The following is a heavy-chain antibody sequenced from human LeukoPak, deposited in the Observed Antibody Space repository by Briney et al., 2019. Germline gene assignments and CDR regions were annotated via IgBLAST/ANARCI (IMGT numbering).Heavy chain of an antibody. D-gene: IGHD6-13*01. CDR3: ARDRSYSSSWYDKDGFDP. CDR2: ISGSGGST. Sequence: GGSLRLSCAASGFTFSSYGMSWVRQAPGKGLEWVSAISGSGGSTYYADSVKGRFTISRDNSKNTLYLQMNSLRAEDAAVYYCARDRSYSSSWYDKDGFDPWGQGTLVTVSS. V-gene: IGHV3-23*01. J-gene: IGHJ5*02. CDR1: GFTFSSYG.